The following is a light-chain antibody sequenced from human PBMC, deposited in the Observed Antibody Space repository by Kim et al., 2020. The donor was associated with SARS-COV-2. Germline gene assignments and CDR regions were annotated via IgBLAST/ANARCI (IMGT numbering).Light chain of an antibody. J-gene: IGKJ2*03. V-gene: IGKV1-5*03. CDR1: QSISSW. Sequence: ASVGDRVTTTCRASQSISSWLAWYQQKPGKAPKLLIYKASSLESGVPSRFSGSGSGTEFTLTISSLQPDDFATYYCQQYNSYPYSFGQGTKLEI. CDR3: QQYNSYPYS. CDR2: KAS.